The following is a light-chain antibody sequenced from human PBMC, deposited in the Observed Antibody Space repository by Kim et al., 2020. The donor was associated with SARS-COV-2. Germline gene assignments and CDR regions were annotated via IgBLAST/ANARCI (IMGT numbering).Light chain of an antibody. CDR1: QSISRF. V-gene: IGKV1-39*01. Sequence: SASVGDRVTITCRASQSISRFLNWYQQKPGKAPNVLIYDASSLQSGVPSRFSGSGSGTDFTLIISSLQPEDFATYYCQQTFSTPRTFGQGTKVEI. J-gene: IGKJ2*01. CDR3: QQTFSTPRT. CDR2: DAS.